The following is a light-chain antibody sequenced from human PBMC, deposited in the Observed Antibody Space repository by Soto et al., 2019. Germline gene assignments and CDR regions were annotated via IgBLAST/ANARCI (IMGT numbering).Light chain of an antibody. CDR2: GSS. V-gene: IGKV3-20*01. CDR1: QRISGNY. Sequence: EIVLTQSPGTLSTSPGETATLSCRASQRISGNYLAWYQQKPGQAPRILIYGSSSRASGIPDRFSGGGSGTDFTLTISRLEPEDFAVYYCQQYGGPPPLTVGPGTRVDV. CDR3: QQYGGPPPLT. J-gene: IGKJ3*01.